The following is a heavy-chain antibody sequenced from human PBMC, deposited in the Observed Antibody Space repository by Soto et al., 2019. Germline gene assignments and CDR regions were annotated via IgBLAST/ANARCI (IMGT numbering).Heavy chain of an antibody. CDR1: GFTFSSYG. V-gene: IGHV3-33*01. D-gene: IGHD6-13*01. Sequence: QVQLVESGGGVVQPGRSLRLSCAASGFTFSSYGMHWVRQAPGKGLEWVAVIWYDGSNKYYADSVKGRFTISRDNSKNPLYLQMNSLRAEDTAGYYCASWGIAAGDYWGQGTLVTVSS. CDR2: IWYDGSNK. J-gene: IGHJ4*02. CDR3: ASWGIAAGDY.